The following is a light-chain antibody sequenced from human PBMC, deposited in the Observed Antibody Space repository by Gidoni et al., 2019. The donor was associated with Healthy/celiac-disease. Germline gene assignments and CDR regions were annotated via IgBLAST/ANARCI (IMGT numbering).Light chain of an antibody. CDR2: AAS. CDR1: QSISSY. Sequence: IHKTQSPSSLSASVGDRVTITCRASQSISSYLNWYQQKPGKAPKLLIYAASSLQSGVPSRFSGSGSGTDFTLTISSLQPEDFATYYCQQSYSTLWTFGQGTKVEIK. V-gene: IGKV1-39*01. CDR3: QQSYSTLWT. J-gene: IGKJ1*01.